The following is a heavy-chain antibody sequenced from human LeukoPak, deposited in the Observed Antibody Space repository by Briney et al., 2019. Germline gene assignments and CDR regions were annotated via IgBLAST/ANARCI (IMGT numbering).Heavy chain of an antibody. CDR2: IIGRGDST. D-gene: IGHD6-6*01. Sequence: HSGGSLRLSCGASGFTFRSYAMSWVRQAPGKGLEWVSSIIGRGDSTYYADSVEGRFTISRDNSKNTLYLQMNSLRVEDTAVYYCAKGSSSSRGIDYWGQGTLVTVSS. J-gene: IGHJ4*02. CDR1: GFTFRSYA. V-gene: IGHV3-23*01. CDR3: AKGSSSSRGIDY.